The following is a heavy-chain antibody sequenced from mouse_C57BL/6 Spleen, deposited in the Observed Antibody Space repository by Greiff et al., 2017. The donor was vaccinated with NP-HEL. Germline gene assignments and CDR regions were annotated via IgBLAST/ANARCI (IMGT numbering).Heavy chain of an antibody. CDR1: GYSITSGYY. Sequence: EVQLQESGPGLVKPSQSLSLTCSVTGYSITSGYYWNWIRQFPGNKLEWMGYISYDGSNNYNPSLKNRISITRDTSKNQFFLKLNSVTTEDTATYYCARDSSYGGYFDYWGQGTTLTVSS. J-gene: IGHJ2*01. V-gene: IGHV3-6*01. CDR2: ISYDGSN. CDR3: ARDSSYGGYFDY. D-gene: IGHD1-1*01.